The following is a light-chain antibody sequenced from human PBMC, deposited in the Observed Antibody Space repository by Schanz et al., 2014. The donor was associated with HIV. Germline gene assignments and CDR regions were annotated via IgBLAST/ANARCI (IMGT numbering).Light chain of an antibody. J-gene: IGKJ1*01. CDR1: QTVSSRF. V-gene: IGKV3-20*01. CDR3: QQYGSLPWT. Sequence: EIVLTQSPVTLSLSPGERATLSCRASQTVSSRFIVWYQQEPGQPPRLLIYGASNRATGIPDRFSGSESGTDFTLTISRVEPEDYAVYYCQQYGSLPWTFGQGTKVEVK. CDR2: GAS.